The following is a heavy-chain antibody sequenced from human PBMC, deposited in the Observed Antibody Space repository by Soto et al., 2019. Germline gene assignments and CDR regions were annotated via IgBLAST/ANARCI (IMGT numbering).Heavy chain of an antibody. Sequence: SETLSLTCTVSGGSISSGDYYWSWIRQPPGKGLEWIGYIYYSGSTYYNPSLKSRVTISVDTSKNQFSLKLSSVTAADTAVYYCARGGNGNVFGYWGQGTLVTVSS. D-gene: IGHD1-1*01. CDR2: IYYSGST. V-gene: IGHV4-30-4*01. CDR3: ARGGNGNVFGY. J-gene: IGHJ4*02. CDR1: GGSISSGDYY.